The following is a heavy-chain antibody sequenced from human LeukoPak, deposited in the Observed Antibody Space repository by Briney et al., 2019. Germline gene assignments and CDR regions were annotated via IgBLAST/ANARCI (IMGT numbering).Heavy chain of an antibody. CDR2: ISSSSSYI. CDR3: ARDGGPSYGSGSRPCDY. Sequence: PGGSLRLSCAASGFTFSSYGMNWVRQAPGKGLEWVSSISSSSSYIYYADSVKGRFTISRDNAKDSLYLQMNSLRAEDTAVYYCARDGGPSYGSGSRPCDYWGQGTLVTVSS. CDR1: GFTFSSYG. V-gene: IGHV3-21*01. J-gene: IGHJ4*02. D-gene: IGHD3-10*01.